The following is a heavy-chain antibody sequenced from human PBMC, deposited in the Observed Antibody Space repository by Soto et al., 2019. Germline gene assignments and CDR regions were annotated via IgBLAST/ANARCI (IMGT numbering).Heavy chain of an antibody. Sequence: SETLSLTCTVSGGSISSYYWSWIRQPPGKGLEWIGYIYYSGSTNYNPSLKSRVTISVDTSKNQFSLKLSSVTAADTAVYYCARQAGDYLFDYWGQGTLVTVSS. CDR3: ARQAGDYLFDY. CDR2: IYYSGST. D-gene: IGHD4-17*01. J-gene: IGHJ4*02. CDR1: GGSISSYY. V-gene: IGHV4-59*08.